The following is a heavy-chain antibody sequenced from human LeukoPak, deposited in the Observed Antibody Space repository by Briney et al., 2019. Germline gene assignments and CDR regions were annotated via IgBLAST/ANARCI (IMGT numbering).Heavy chain of an antibody. CDR3: TTDQYYYDSSGYPYY. CDR2: IKSKTDGGTT. CDR1: GFTFSNAW. J-gene: IGHJ4*02. V-gene: IGHV3-15*01. Sequence: PGGSLRLSCAASGFTFSNAWMSWVHQAPGRGLEWVGRIKSKTDGGTTDYAAPVKGRFTISRDDSKNTLYLQMNSLKTEDTAVYYCTTDQYYYDSSGYPYYWGQGTLVTVSS. D-gene: IGHD3-22*01.